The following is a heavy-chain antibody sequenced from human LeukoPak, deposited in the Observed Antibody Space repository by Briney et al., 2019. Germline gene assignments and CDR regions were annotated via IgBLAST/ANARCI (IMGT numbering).Heavy chain of an antibody. Sequence: PGGSLRLSCAASGFTFSDYYMSWIRQAPGKGLEWVSYISSSGSIIYYADSVKGRFTISRDNAKNSRYLQMNSLRAEDTAVYYCARDGAPYYYYYYMDVWGKGTTVTVSS. CDR1: GFTFSDYY. CDR2: ISSSGSII. D-gene: IGHD3-16*01. CDR3: ARDGAPYYYYYYMDV. V-gene: IGHV3-11*04. J-gene: IGHJ6*03.